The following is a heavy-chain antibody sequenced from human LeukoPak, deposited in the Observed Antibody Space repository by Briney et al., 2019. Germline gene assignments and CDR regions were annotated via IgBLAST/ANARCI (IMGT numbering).Heavy chain of an antibody. CDR3: AREAYSSGWYEGY. D-gene: IGHD6-19*01. CDR1: GGSISSYY. J-gene: IGHJ4*02. Sequence: SETLSLTCTVSGGSISSYYWSWIRQPPGKGLEWIGYIYYSGSTNYNPSLKSRVTISLDTSKNQFSLKLTSVTAADTAVYYCAREAYSSGWYEGYWGQGTLVTVSS. V-gene: IGHV4-59*12. CDR2: IYYSGST.